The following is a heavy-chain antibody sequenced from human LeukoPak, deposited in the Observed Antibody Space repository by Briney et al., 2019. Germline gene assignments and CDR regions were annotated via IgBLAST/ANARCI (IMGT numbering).Heavy chain of an antibody. CDR2: ISSSSSYT. D-gene: IGHD3-16*02. CDR1: GFTFSDYY. Sequence: GGSLRLSCAASGFTFSDYYMSWIRQAPGKGLEWVSYISSSSSYTNYADSVKGRFTISRDNAKNSLYLQMNSLRAEDTAVYYCARANYDYVWGSYRFKPQFDYWGQGTLVTVSS. CDR3: ARANYDYVWGSYRFKPQFDY. V-gene: IGHV3-11*03. J-gene: IGHJ4*02.